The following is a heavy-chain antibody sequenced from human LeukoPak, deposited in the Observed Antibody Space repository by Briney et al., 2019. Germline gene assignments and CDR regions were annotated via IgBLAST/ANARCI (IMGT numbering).Heavy chain of an antibody. V-gene: IGHV4-59*01. CDR2: IYYSGST. CDR1: GGSISSYY. D-gene: IGHD6-19*01. CDR3: AIVRIAVAATWFDP. J-gene: IGHJ5*02. Sequence: SETLSLTCTVSGGSISSYYWSWIRQHPGKGLEWIGYIYYSGSTNYNPSLKSRVTISVDTSKNQFSLKLSSVTAADTAVYYCAIVRIAVAATWFDPWGQGTLVTVSS.